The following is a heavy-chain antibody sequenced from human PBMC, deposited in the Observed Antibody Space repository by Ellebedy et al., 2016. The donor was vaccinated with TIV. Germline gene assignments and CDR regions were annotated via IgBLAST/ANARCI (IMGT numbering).Heavy chain of an antibody. CDR3: ARLLRGTYYGGFDY. V-gene: IGHV4-59*01. CDR1: GVSIGSYY. CDR2: IYSSEST. D-gene: IGHD1-26*01. J-gene: IGHJ4*02. Sequence: MPSETLSLTCTVSGVSIGSYYWTWIRQPPGKGLEWIGYIYSSESTDYKPSLKSRVTISLDTSTNQLSLELRSVTAADTAVYYCARLLRGTYYGGFDYWGQGTPVTVSS.